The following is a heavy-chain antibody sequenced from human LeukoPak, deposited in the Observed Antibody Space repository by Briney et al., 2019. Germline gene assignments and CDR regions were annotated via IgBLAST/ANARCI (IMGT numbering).Heavy chain of an antibody. CDR2: IIPILGIA. D-gene: IGHD5-12*01. CDR1: GGTFSSCT. J-gene: IGHJ6*02. Sequence: ASVKVSCKASGGTFSSCTISWVRQAPGQGLEWMGRIIPILGIANYAQKFQGRVTITADKSTSTAYMELSSLRSEDTAVYYCARGYGDYGMDVWGQGTTVTVSS. CDR3: ARGYGDYGMDV. V-gene: IGHV1-69*02.